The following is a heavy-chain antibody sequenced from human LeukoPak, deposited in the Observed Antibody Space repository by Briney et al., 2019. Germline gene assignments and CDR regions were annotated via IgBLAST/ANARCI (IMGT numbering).Heavy chain of an antibody. CDR2: IYHSGIT. CDR3: ARVGPAYCGGDCYYFDY. D-gene: IGHD2-21*02. V-gene: IGHV4-30-2*01. Sequence: PSQTLSLTCAVSGGSISSGAYSWSWIRQPPGKGLEWIGYIYHSGITYYNPSLKSRVTISIDRSQNQFSLKLTFVTAADTAVYYCARVGPAYCGGDCYYFDYWGQGTLVTVSS. J-gene: IGHJ4*02. CDR1: GGSISSGAYS.